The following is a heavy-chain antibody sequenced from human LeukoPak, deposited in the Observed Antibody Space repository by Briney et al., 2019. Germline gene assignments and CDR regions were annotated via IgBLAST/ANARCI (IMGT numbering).Heavy chain of an antibody. CDR1: GFTFSSYS. J-gene: IGHJ4*02. CDR2: ISSSRSYI. Sequence: GGSLRLSCAASGFTFSSYSMNWVRQAPGKGLEWVSSISSSRSYIYYADSVKGRFTLSRDKPKNSLYLQMTSLRAEDTAVYYCARVYYYDSSGYFGYWGQGTLVTVSS. CDR3: ARVYYYDSSGYFGY. D-gene: IGHD3-22*01. V-gene: IGHV3-21*01.